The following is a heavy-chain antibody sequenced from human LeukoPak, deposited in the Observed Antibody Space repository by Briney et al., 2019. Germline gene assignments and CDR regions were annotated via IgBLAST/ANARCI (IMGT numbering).Heavy chain of an antibody. CDR1: GFTFSSYS. V-gene: IGHV3-48*01. CDR2: ISSSSSTI. Sequence: PGGSLRLSCAASGFTFSSYSMNWVRQAPGKGLEWVSYISSSSSTIYYADSVKGRFTISRDNAKNSLYLQMNSLRAEDTAVYYCAREGGGFWSGYYFDYWGQGTLVTVSS. J-gene: IGHJ4*02. CDR3: AREGGGFWSGYYFDY. D-gene: IGHD3-3*01.